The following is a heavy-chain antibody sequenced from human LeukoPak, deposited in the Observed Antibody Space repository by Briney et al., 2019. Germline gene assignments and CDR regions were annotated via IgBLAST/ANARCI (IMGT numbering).Heavy chain of an antibody. CDR1: GLTVSSNY. Sequence: GGSLRLSCAASGLTVSSNYMSWVRQAPGKGLEWVSSISSSSSYIYYADSVKGRFTISRDNAKNSLYLQMNSLRAEDTAVYYCARDTTYYYDSSGYYYFDYWGQGTLVTVSS. CDR3: ARDTTYYYDSSGYYYFDY. D-gene: IGHD3-22*01. J-gene: IGHJ4*02. V-gene: IGHV3-21*01. CDR2: ISSSSSYI.